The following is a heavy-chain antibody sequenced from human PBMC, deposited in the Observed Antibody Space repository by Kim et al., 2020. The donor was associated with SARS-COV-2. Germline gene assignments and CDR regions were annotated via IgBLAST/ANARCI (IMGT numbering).Heavy chain of an antibody. D-gene: IGHD4-17*01. CDR2: IWYDGSNK. CDR1: GFTFSSYG. CDR3: ARDPTYGDYVAPFDY. V-gene: IGHV3-33*01. J-gene: IGHJ4*02. Sequence: GGSLRLSCAASGFTFSSYGMHWVRQAPGKGLEWVAVIWYDGSNKYYADSVKGRFTISRDNSKNTLYLQMNSLRAEDTAVYYCARDPTYGDYVAPFDYWGQGTLVTVSS.